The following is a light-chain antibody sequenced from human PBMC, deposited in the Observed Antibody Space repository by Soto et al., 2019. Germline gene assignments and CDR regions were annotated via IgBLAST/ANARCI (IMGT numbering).Light chain of an antibody. Sequence: EVVLTQSPATLSLSPGERATLSCGASQRVSSSYLAWYQQKPGQAPRLLIYDASSRATGIPDRFSGSGSGTDFTLTISRLEPEDFAVYYCQQYGNLLTFGQGTKVEIK. V-gene: IGKV3D-20*01. CDR1: QRVSSSY. CDR2: DAS. CDR3: QQYGNLLT. J-gene: IGKJ1*01.